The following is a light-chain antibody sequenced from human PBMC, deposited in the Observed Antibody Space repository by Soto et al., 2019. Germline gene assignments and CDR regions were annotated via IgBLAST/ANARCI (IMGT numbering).Light chain of an antibody. V-gene: IGKV1-39*01. CDR3: QQSYSTPYT. CDR1: QSISSY. Sequence: DIQMTQSPSSLSASVGDRVTITCRASQSISSYLDWYQQKPGKDPKLLIYAASSLQSGVTSTFSGSGSGTDFTLTISSLQPEDFATYYGQQSYSTPYTFGQGTKLEIK. CDR2: AAS. J-gene: IGKJ2*01.